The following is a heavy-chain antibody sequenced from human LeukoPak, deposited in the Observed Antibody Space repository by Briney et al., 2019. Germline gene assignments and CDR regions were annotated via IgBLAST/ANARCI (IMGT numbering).Heavy chain of an antibody. Sequence: ASVKVSCKASGYTFSSYGLSRVRQAPGQGLEWMGWISTYNGNTNYVQKFQGRSTMTTDTSTSTAYMELRGLRSDDTAVYYCARVTDYDSSGLTIWGQGTMVAVSS. CDR2: ISTYNGNT. CDR1: GYTFSSYG. D-gene: IGHD3-22*01. J-gene: IGHJ3*02. V-gene: IGHV1-18*01. CDR3: ARVTDYDSSGLTI.